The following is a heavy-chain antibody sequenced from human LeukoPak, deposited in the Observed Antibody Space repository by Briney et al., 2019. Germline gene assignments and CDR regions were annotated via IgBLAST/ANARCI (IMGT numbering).Heavy chain of an antibody. CDR2: IYYSGIT. CDR1: GGSISSYY. CDR3: ARDLAYCSSTTCPDV. Sequence: SETLSLTCTVSGGSISSYYWSWIRQPPGKGLEWIGYIYYSGITNYNPSLKSRVTISLDTSKNQFSLKLSSVTAADTAVYYCARDLAYCSSTTCPDVWGQGTTVTVSS. J-gene: IGHJ6*02. D-gene: IGHD2-2*01. V-gene: IGHV4-59*01.